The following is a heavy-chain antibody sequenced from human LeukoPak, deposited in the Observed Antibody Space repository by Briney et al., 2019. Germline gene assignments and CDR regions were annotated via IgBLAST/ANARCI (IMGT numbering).Heavy chain of an antibody. CDR2: INPNTGVT. J-gene: IGHJ4*02. CDR1: GYLVTAYY. D-gene: IGHD2-8*02. CDR3: ARDKCTSVRCYGYFDY. Sequence: ASVKVSCKASGYLVTAYYIHWVRQAPGQGLEWRGRINPNTGVTNYAQKFQGRVTMTRDTSISTAYMELSILRSDDPAVYYCARDKCTSVRCYGYFDYWGQGTLVTVSS. V-gene: IGHV1-2*02.